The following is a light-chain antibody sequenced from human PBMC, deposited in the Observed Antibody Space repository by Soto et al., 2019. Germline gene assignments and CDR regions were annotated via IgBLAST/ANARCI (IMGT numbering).Light chain of an antibody. Sequence: DIVMTQTPLSLPVAPGEPASLSCRASQSVTSTYLAWYQQRPGQAPRLVVYGASNRATGVPDRFSGSGSGTDFTLTISRLEPEDFAVYYCQQYGSSPPLTFGGGTKVDIK. J-gene: IGKJ4*01. V-gene: IGKV3-20*01. CDR1: QSVTSTY. CDR2: GAS. CDR3: QQYGSSPPLT.